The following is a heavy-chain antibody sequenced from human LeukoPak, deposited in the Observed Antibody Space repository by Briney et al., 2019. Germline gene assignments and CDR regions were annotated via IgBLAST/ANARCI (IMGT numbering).Heavy chain of an antibody. Sequence: SETLSFTCTVSGGSVSSGTYYWTWIRQPPGKGLEWIGYISYSGATKYSPSLKSRVTISVDTSKNQFSLKLTSVTAADTAVYYCARNVSRGFDPWGQGTLVTVSS. J-gene: IGHJ5*02. CDR2: ISYSGAT. V-gene: IGHV4-61*01. CDR3: ARNVSRGFDP. CDR1: GGSVSSGTYY. D-gene: IGHD3-10*01.